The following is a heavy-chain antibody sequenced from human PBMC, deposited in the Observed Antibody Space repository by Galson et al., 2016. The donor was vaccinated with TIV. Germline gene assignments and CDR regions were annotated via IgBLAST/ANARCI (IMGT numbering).Heavy chain of an antibody. CDR1: GFSLSTSGMC. Sequence: PALVKPTQTLTLTCSFSGFSLSTSGMCVSWIRQPPGKALEWLARIDWDDDIYYSPFVKTRLTISKDTSKNQVVLTMTNLDPVDTATYYCARTSYYYDSSGYYEGILYFDYWGQGSRVTVSS. J-gene: IGHJ4*02. V-gene: IGHV2-70*11. CDR2: IDWDDDI. CDR3: ARTSYYYDSSGYYEGILYFDY. D-gene: IGHD3-22*01.